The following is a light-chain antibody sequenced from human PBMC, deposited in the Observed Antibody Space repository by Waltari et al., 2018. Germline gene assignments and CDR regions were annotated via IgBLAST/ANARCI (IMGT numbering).Light chain of an antibody. J-gene: IGLJ2*01. CDR1: SSDVGRYNL. CDR3: CSYAGSSTFHVV. Sequence: QSALTQPASVSGSPGQSITISCTGTSSDVGRYNLVSWYQQHPGKAPKLMSYEGSKRPSGVSNRFSGSKSGNTASLTISGLQAEDEADYYCCSYAGSSTFHVVFGGGTKLTVL. CDR2: EGS. V-gene: IGLV2-23*01.